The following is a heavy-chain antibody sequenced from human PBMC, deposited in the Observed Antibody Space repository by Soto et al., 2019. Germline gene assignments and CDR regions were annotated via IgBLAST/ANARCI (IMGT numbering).Heavy chain of an antibody. V-gene: IGHV1-3*04. CDR3: ARSSGSFYTLGH. D-gene: IGHD3-10*01. Sequence: QGQLVQSGAEVKKPGASVKVSYKASGYTFTSYTMHWVRQAPGQRPEWMGWINIAKGNTQYSQKLQGRVTFTRDTSASTAYMELSTLRSEDTAVYYCARSSGSFYTLGHWGQGTLVTVSS. CDR1: GYTFTSYT. J-gene: IGHJ4*02. CDR2: INIAKGNT.